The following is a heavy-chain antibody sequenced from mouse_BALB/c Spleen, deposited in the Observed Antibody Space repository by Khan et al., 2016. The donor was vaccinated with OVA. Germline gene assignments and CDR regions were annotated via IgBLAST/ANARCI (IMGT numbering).Heavy chain of an antibody. V-gene: IGHV5-6*01. CDR1: GFTFSNYG. CDR3: TSHLTGSFAY. CDR2: ISSDGTYT. Sequence: EVELVESGGDLVKPGGSLKLSCAASGFTFSNYGMSWVRQTPDKRLEWVATISSDGTYTYYPDSVKGRFTISRNNAKNTLYLQMSSLKSEDTAMYYCTSHLTGSFAYWGQGTLVIVSA. D-gene: IGHD4-1*01. J-gene: IGHJ3*01.